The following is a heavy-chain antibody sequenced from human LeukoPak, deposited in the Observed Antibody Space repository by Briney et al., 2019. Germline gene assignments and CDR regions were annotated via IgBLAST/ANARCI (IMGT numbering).Heavy chain of an antibody. CDR1: GGSISSGGYY. V-gene: IGHV4-30-2*01. Sequence: SQTLSLTCTVSGGSISSGGYYWSWIRQPPGKGLEWIGYIYHSGSTYYNPSLKSRVTISVDRSKNQFSLKLSSVTAADTAVYYCARDIDDYSTRFDPWGQGTLVTVSS. J-gene: IGHJ5*02. CDR3: ARDIDDYSTRFDP. CDR2: IYHSGST. D-gene: IGHD5-24*01.